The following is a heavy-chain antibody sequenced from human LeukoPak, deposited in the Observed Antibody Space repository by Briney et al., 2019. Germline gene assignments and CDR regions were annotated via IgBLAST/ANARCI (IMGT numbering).Heavy chain of an antibody. V-gene: IGHV1-69*13. Sequence: ASVKVSCKASGGTFSSYAISWVRQAPGQGLEWMGGIIPIFGTANYAQKFQGRVTITADESTRTAYMELSSLRSEDTAVYYCARDGAHYGSGSYLDYWGQGTLVTVSS. D-gene: IGHD3-10*01. CDR2: IIPIFGTA. J-gene: IGHJ4*02. CDR1: GGTFSSYA. CDR3: ARDGAHYGSGSYLDY.